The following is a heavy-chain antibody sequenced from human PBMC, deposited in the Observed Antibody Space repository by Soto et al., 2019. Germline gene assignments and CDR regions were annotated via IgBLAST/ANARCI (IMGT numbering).Heavy chain of an antibody. CDR1: GFTFTHYE. J-gene: IGHJ4*02. Sequence: PGGSLRLSCTASGFTFTHYEMNWVRQAPGKGLEWISYISSSGKTISYADSVRGRCTISRDNAKNSLYLQMNSLRAEDTAVYYCTRDPEKYSGSDLGIDYWGQGTLVTVSS. CDR3: TRDPEKYSGSDLGIDY. V-gene: IGHV3-48*03. CDR2: ISSSGKTI. D-gene: IGHD5-12*01.